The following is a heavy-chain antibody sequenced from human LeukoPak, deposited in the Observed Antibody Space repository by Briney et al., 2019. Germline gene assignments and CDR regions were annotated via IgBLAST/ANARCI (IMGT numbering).Heavy chain of an antibody. D-gene: IGHD5-18*01. Sequence: SETLSLTCAVYGGSFSGYYWSWIRQPPGKGLEWIGEINHSGSTNYNPSLKSRVTISVDTSKNQFSLKLSSVTAADTAVYYCARQSLWLARFDYWGQGTLVTVSS. CDR1: GGSFSGYY. V-gene: IGHV4-34*01. CDR3: ARQSLWLARFDY. J-gene: IGHJ4*02. CDR2: INHSGST.